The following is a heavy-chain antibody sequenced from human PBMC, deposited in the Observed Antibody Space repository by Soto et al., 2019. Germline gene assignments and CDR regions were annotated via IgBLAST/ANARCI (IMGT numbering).Heavy chain of an antibody. Sequence: AASVKVSCKASGGTFSSYAISWVRQAPGQGLEWMGGIIPIFGTANYAQKFQGRVTITADESTSTAYMELSSLRSEDTAVYYCARKYAGSYLRDKWFDPWGQGTLVTVSS. D-gene: IGHD3-10*01. CDR2: IIPIFGTA. J-gene: IGHJ5*02. CDR3: ARKYAGSYLRDKWFDP. CDR1: GGTFSSYA. V-gene: IGHV1-69*13.